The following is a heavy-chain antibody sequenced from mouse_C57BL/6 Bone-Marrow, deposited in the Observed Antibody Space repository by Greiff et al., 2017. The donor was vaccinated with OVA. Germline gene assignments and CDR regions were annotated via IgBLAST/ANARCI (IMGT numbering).Heavy chain of an antibody. J-gene: IGHJ2*01. CDR3: TSYGNFDD. Sequence: EVQRVESGAELVRPGASVKLSCTASGFNIKDDYMHWVKQRPEQGLEWIGWIDPENGDTEYASKFQGKATITADTSSNTAYLQLSSLTSEDTAVYYCTSYGNFDDGGQGTTLTGSS. V-gene: IGHV14-4*01. CDR1: GFNIKDDY. D-gene: IGHD2-1*01. CDR2: IDPENGDT.